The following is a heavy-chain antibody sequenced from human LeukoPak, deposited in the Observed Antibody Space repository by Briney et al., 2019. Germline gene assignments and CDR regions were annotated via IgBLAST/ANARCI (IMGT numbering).Heavy chain of an antibody. Sequence: RTSETLPLTCTVSGFSINSGYYWGWVRQPPGKGLEWIGSIYHSGTAYYNPSLKSRVTISVDTSKNQFSLKVTSVSAADTVVYYCAREDETGYVGNAFDVWGQGTMVTV. D-gene: IGHD5-12*01. J-gene: IGHJ3*01. V-gene: IGHV4-38-2*02. CDR1: GFSINSGYY. CDR3: AREDETGYVGNAFDV. CDR2: IYHSGTA.